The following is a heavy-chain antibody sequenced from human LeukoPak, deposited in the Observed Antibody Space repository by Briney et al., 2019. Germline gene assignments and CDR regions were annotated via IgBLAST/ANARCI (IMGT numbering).Heavy chain of an antibody. CDR2: IHDSVNT. V-gene: IGHV4-59*01. J-gene: IGHJ4*02. CDR1: GGSISSYY. Sequence: PSETLSLTCTVSGGSISSYYWTWIRQSPGTGLEWIGYIHDSVNTDYNPSLKSRVTISVDTSNKQFSLKLSSVTAADTAVYYCARGRITIFGVVTPHFDYWGQGTLVTVSS. D-gene: IGHD3-3*01. CDR3: ARGRITIFGVVTPHFDY.